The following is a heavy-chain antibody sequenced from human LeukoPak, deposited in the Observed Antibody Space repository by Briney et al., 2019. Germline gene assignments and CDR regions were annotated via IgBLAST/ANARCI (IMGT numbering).Heavy chain of an antibody. CDR3: ASSSRYCGGDCYSWYYGMDV. J-gene: IGHJ6*04. V-gene: IGHV4-4*02. CDR1: GGSISSSNW. CDR2: IYHSGST. Sequence: SETLSLTCAVSGGSISSSNWWSWVRQPPGKGLEWIGEIYHSGSTNYNPSLKSRVTISVDKSKNQFSLKLSSVTAADTAVYHCASSSRYCGGDCYSWYYGMDVWGKGTTVTVSS. D-gene: IGHD2-21*02.